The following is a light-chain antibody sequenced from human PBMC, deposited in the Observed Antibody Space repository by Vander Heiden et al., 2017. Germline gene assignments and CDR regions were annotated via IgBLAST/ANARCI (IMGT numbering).Light chain of an antibody. CDR3: ATWDDSLNGPV. Sequence: QSVLTQPPSASETPGPRVTISCSGSSSNVGSNTVNWYQQLPGTAPKLLIYSNDQRPSGVPDRFSGSKSGTSASLAISGLQSEDEADYYCATWDDSLNGPVFGGGTKVTVV. V-gene: IGLV1-44*01. J-gene: IGLJ2*01. CDR1: SSNVGSNT. CDR2: SND.